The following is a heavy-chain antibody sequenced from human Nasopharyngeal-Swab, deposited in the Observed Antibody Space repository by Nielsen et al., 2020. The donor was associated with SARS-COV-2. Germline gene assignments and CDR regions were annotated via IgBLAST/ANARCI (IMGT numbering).Heavy chain of an antibody. CDR1: GFTFTDSW. V-gene: IGHV3-74*01. Sequence: GESLKISCVVSGFTFTDSWIHWVRQAPGKGLVWVSLFNNDGIRTGYADSVKGRFTISRDNAKNTIYLQMHSLRAEDTAVYYCARDFDQTGDWGQGTLVTVSS. CDR3: ARDFDQTGD. D-gene: IGHD7-27*01. J-gene: IGHJ4*02. CDR2: FNNDGIRT.